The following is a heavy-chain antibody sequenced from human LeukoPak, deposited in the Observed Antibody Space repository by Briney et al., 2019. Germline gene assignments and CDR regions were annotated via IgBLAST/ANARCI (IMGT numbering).Heavy chain of an antibody. V-gene: IGHV3-21*01. Sequence: GGSLRLSCAASGFTFSSYSMNWVRQAPGKGLEWVSFISSSSSYIYYADSMKGRFTISRDNAKNSLYLQMNSLKAEDTAVYYCARGEWSSSPFDYWGQGTLVTVSS. D-gene: IGHD6-6*01. J-gene: IGHJ4*02. CDR1: GFTFSSYS. CDR3: ARGEWSSSPFDY. CDR2: ISSSSSYI.